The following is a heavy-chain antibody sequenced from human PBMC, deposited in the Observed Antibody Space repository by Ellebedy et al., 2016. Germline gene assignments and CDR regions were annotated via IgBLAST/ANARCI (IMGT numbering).Heavy chain of an antibody. CDR1: GFTFSSYA. Sequence: GESLKISXAASGFTFSSYAMHWVRQAPGKGLEWVAVISFDGSNKYYADSVKGRFTISRDSSKNTLYLQINTLRAEDTAVYYCARVDGWYRPFDYWGQGTLVTVSS. D-gene: IGHD6-19*01. CDR3: ARVDGWYRPFDY. V-gene: IGHV3-30-3*01. J-gene: IGHJ4*02. CDR2: ISFDGSNK.